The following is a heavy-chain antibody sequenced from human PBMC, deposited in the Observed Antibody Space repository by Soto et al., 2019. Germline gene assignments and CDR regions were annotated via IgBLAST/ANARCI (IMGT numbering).Heavy chain of an antibody. CDR2: IYSGDST. J-gene: IGHJ4*02. Sequence: EVQLVESGGGLVQPGGSLRLSCAASGFSVSSNYMYWVRQAPGKGLECVSLIYSGDSTDHADSVKDRFTISRDNSKNTLYLQMNSLRAEDTAVYYCARRHYYGSDWGQGTLVTVSS. V-gene: IGHV3-66*04. D-gene: IGHD3-10*01. CDR3: ARRHYYGSD. CDR1: GFSVSSNY.